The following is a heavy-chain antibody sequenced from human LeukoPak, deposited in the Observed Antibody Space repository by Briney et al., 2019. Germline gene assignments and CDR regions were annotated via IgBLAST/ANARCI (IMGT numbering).Heavy chain of an antibody. J-gene: IGHJ4*02. CDR2: INPNSGGT. CDR1: GYTFIGYH. CDR3: ARAPPTVMSDY. V-gene: IGHV1-2*02. Sequence: ASVKVSCKASGYTFIGYHMHWVRQAPGQGLEWMGWINPNSGGTNYAQKFQGRVTMTRDTSISTAYMELSSLRSDDTAVYYCARAPPTVMSDYWGQGTLVTVSS. D-gene: IGHD4-17*01.